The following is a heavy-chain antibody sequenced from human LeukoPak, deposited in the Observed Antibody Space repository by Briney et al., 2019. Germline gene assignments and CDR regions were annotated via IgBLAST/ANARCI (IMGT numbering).Heavy chain of an antibody. CDR2: ITRSSYI. D-gene: IGHD2-15*01. CDR3: AREWYCSGGSCSYFDY. CDR1: GFTFSSYS. J-gene: IGHJ4*02. V-gene: IGHV3-21*01. Sequence: GGSLRLSCAASGFTFSSYSMNWVRQAPGKGLDWVSSITRSSYIYYADSVKGRFTISRDNAKNSLYLQMNSLRAEDTAVYYCAREWYCSGGSCSYFDYWGQGTLVTVSS.